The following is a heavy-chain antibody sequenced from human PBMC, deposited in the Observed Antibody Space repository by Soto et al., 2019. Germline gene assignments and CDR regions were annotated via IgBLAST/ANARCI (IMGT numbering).Heavy chain of an antibody. D-gene: IGHD6-13*01. CDR2: ISWNSGSI. CDR1: GFTFDDYA. V-gene: IGHV3-9*01. J-gene: IGHJ4*02. Sequence: EVQLVESGGGLVQPGRSLRLSCAASGFTFDDYAMHWVRQAPGKGLEWVSGISWNSGSIGYVDSVKGRFTISRDNAKNSLYLQMNSLRAEDTALYYCAKDMKTSWAAAYYFDYWGQGTLVTVSS. CDR3: AKDMKTSWAAAYYFDY.